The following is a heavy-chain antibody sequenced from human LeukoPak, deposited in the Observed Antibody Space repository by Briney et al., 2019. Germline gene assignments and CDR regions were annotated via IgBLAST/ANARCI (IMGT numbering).Heavy chain of an antibody. CDR3: ASGLGQLVLDYYYGMDV. Sequence: GGSLRLSCAASGFTFSSYRMSWVRQAPGKGLEWVANIKQDGSEKYYVDSVKGRFTISRDNAKNSLYLQMNSLRAEDTAVYYCASGLGQLVLDYYYGMDVWGQGTTVTVSS. J-gene: IGHJ6*02. D-gene: IGHD6-13*01. V-gene: IGHV3-7*01. CDR1: GFTFSSYR. CDR2: IKQDGSEK.